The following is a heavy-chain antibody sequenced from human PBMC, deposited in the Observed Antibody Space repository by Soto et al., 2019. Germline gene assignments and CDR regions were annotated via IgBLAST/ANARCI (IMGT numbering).Heavy chain of an antibody. D-gene: IGHD4-17*01. CDR2: IYYSGRT. CDR1: GARIRSGDYY. V-gene: IGHV4-30-4*01. CDR3: AGVGYGVDKRSY. Sequence: SETLALPCNVSGARIRSGDYYWCWVRHGRGKRLDWIGYIYYSGRTYYNPSLKRRLDVSLRVSKNMFSLRLKSLGASDAVVYFCAGVGYGVDKRSYWG. J-gene: IGHJ4*01.